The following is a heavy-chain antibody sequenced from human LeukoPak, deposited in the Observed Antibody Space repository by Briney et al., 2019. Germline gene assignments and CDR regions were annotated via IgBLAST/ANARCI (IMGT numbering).Heavy chain of an antibody. J-gene: IGHJ3*02. CDR1: GYTFTSYG. Sequence: ASVKVSCKASGYTFTSYGISWVRQAPGQGLEWMGWISAYNGNTNYAQKLQGRVTMTTDTSTSTAYMELRSLRSDDTAVYYCARGLRYFDWLLQEAFDIWGQGTMVTVSS. V-gene: IGHV1-18*01. D-gene: IGHD3-9*01. CDR3: ARGLRYFDWLLQEAFDI. CDR2: ISAYNGNT.